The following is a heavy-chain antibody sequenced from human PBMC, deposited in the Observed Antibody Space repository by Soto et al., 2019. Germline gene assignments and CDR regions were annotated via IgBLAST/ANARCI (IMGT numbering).Heavy chain of an antibody. CDR3: ARDAKAGIAVAGNNRNWFDP. V-gene: IGHV1-2*02. CDR1: GYTLTGYY. Sequence: SVEVNCKACGYTLTGYYIRCVRQAPGQGLEWMGWINPNSGGTNYAQKFQGRVTMTRDTSISTDYMELSRLRSDDTAVYYCARDAKAGIAVAGNNRNWFDPWGKGTLVNLYS. J-gene: IGHJ5*02. CDR2: INPNSGGT. D-gene: IGHD6-19*01.